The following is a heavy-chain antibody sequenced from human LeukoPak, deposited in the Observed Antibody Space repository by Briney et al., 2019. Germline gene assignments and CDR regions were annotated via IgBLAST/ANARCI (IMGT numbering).Heavy chain of an antibody. CDR3: ARANLDPNTTYYYDGSGYFLYY. CDR1: GYTFTSYY. V-gene: IGHV1-46*01. D-gene: IGHD3-22*01. J-gene: IGHJ4*02. CDR2: INPSGGST. Sequence: WASVKVSCKASGYTFTSYYMHWVRQAPGQGLEWMGIINPSGGSTSYAQKFQGRVTMTRDTSTSTVYMELSSLRSEDTAVYYCARANLDPNTTYYYDGSGYFLYYWGQGTLVTVSS.